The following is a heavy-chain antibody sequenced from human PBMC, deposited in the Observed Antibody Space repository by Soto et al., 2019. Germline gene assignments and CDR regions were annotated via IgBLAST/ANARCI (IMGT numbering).Heavy chain of an antibody. CDR3: ARENYFDY. CDR1: GFTFHNYW. J-gene: IGHJ4*02. Sequence: EVQLVESGGGLVQPGGSLRLSCAASGFTFHNYWMGWVRQTPDKGLEWVANIKPDGSDKYYVDSVKGRFTISRDNAENSLYLQMNSLRAEDTAVYYCARENYFDYWGQGTLVTVSS. V-gene: IGHV3-7*01. CDR2: IKPDGSDK.